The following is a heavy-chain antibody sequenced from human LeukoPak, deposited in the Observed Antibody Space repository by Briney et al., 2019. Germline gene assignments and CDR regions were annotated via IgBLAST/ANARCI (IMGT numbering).Heavy chain of an antibody. J-gene: IGHJ4*02. CDR3: ARYSNFQSPFDY. CDR1: GYTFTGYY. CDR2: INPNSGGT. V-gene: IGHV1-2*06. Sequence: GASVKVSCKASGYTFTGYYRHWVRQAPGQGLEWMGRINPNSGGTNYAQKFQGRVTMTRDTSISTAHMELSRLRSDDTAVYYCARYSNFQSPFDYWGQGTLVTVSS. D-gene: IGHD4-11*01.